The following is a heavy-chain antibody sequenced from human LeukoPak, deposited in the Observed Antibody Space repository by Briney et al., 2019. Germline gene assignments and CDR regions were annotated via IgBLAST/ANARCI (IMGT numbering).Heavy chain of an antibody. CDR2: IYYTGST. J-gene: IGHJ6*03. CDR3: ARLVSYDVLTENFYKYYMDV. CDR1: SGSISSNNYY. D-gene: IGHD3-9*01. V-gene: IGHV4-39*01. Sequence: MPSETLSLTCTVSSGSISSNNYYWGRIRQPPGKGLEWIGSIYYTGSTFYNPSLKSRVTMSLDALKNQFTLKVTSVTATDTAVYYCARLVSYDVLTENFYKYYMDVWGKGTTVTVSS.